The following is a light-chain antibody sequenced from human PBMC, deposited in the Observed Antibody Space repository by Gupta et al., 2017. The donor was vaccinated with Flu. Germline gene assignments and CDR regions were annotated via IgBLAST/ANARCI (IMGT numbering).Light chain of an antibody. CDR2: WAS. J-gene: IGKJ4*01. Sequence: NWKFSHSVCYEASEKNYLSWYQQKPGQPPKVLINWASIRESGVPDRFSGSGSGTDFILTINSLQAEDVAVYYCQQSYCIPLTFGGGTKVEIK. V-gene: IGKV4-1*01. CDR1: HSVCYEASEKNY. CDR3: QQSYCIPLT.